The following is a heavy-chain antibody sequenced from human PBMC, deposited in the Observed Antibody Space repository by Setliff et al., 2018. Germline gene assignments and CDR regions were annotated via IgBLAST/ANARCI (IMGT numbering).Heavy chain of an antibody. J-gene: IGHJ4*02. CDR2: IKQDGSEK. D-gene: IGHD2-21*01. Sequence: GGSLRLSCVASGFTFSAYGMSWVRQAPGTGLEWLANIKQDGSEKFYVDSVKGRFTISRDNAKNSLYLQMNNLRAEDTAVYYCVRDSPYCVNGVCRGYWGQGTQVTVSS. V-gene: IGHV3-7*03. CDR1: GFTFSAYG. CDR3: VRDSPYCVNGVCRGY.